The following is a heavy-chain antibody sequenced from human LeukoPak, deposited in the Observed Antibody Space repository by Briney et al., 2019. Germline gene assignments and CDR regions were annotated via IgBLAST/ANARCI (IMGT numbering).Heavy chain of an antibody. D-gene: IGHD3-3*01. J-gene: IGHJ6*03. CDR1: GFTFSTYA. CDR2: ISYDGRQN. CDR3: AKALEKAPAPSLYYYYYMDV. V-gene: IGHV3-30*04. Sequence: GGSLRLSCAASGFTFSTYAMNWVRQAPGKGLEWVAVISYDGRQNYYADSVKGRFTISRDNSKNTLYLQMNSLRAEDTAVYYCAKALEKAPAPSLYYYYYMDVWGKGTTVTVSS.